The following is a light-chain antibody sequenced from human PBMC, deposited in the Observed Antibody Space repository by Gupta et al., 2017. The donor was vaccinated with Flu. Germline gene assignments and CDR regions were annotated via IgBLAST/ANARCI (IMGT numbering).Light chain of an antibody. CDR1: QNVNSG. J-gene: IGKJ1*01. CDR2: KAS. V-gene: IGKV1-5*03. CDR3: QQYNIYPWT. Sequence: IQMTPSPSTLSASVGDRVTITCRASQNVNSGLAWYQQKPGKAPKLLIYKASSLQSGVPSRFSGSGSGTDFTLTINNLQPDEFATYYCQQYNIYPWTFGQGTKVEIK.